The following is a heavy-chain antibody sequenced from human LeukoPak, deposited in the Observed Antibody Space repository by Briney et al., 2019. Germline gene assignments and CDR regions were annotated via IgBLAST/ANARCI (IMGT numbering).Heavy chain of an antibody. J-gene: IGHJ5*02. Sequence: SSDGNQKYYADSVKGRFTISRDNSKNTLYLQMNSLRIEDTAVYYCARDPYYYDSSGENWFDLWGQGTLVTVSS. CDR2: SSDGNQK. CDR3: ARDPYYYDSSGENWFDL. V-gene: IGHV3-30*07. D-gene: IGHD3-22*01.